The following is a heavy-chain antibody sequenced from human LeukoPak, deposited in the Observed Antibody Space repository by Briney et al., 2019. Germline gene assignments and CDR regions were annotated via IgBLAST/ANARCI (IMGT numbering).Heavy chain of an antibody. Sequence: SVKVSCKASGGTFISYAISWVRQAPGQGLEWMGRIIPILGIANYAQKFQGRVTITADKSTSTAYMELSSLRSEDTAVYYCARAKGLRYFDWSSYYYYGMDVWGQGTTVTVSS. CDR2: IIPILGIA. CDR3: ARAKGLRYFDWSSYYYYGMDV. CDR1: GGTFISYA. J-gene: IGHJ6*02. V-gene: IGHV1-69*04. D-gene: IGHD3-9*01.